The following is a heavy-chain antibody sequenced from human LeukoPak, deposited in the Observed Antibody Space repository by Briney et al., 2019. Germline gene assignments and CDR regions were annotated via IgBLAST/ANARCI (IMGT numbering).Heavy chain of an antibody. J-gene: IGHJ4*02. CDR3: ARQGMYTYAQYALDY. D-gene: IGHD5-18*01. V-gene: IGHV4-31*03. Sequence: SQTLSLTCTVSGGSISSGGHYWSWIRQHPGKGLEWLGYIYDSGSTYYNPSLKSRLTISMDTSKNQFSLKLTSVTAADTAVYYCARQGMYTYAQYALDYWGQGTLVTVSS. CDR1: GGSISSGGHY. CDR2: IYDSGST.